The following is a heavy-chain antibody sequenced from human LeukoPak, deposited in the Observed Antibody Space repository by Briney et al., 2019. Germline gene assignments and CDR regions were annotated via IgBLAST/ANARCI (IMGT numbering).Heavy chain of an antibody. CDR2: ISSSSSYI. V-gene: IGHV3-21*01. Sequence: GGSLRLSCEASGFTFSSYSMNWVRQAPGKGLEWVSSISSSSSYIYYADSVKGRFTISRDNAKNSLYLQMNSLRADDTAVYYCARDLGTYDFWIGARFDYWAQGPLVTVSS. J-gene: IGHJ4*02. D-gene: IGHD3-3*01. CDR1: GFTFSSYS. CDR3: ARDLGTYDFWIGARFDY.